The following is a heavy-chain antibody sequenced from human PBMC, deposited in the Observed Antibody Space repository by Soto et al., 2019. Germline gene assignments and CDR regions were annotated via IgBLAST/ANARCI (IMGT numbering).Heavy chain of an antibody. D-gene: IGHD3-10*01. CDR1: GYIFSNYY. CDR3: ARRGMSKIGFDT. CDR2: FNPSGDAI. Sequence: QVQLVQSGAEVKKPGTSVKVSCKASGYIFSNYYMHWVRQAPGQGLEWMGVFNPSGDAIHYAQSFQGRVSVTRDTSTSTVYMELSTLTSEDTAVYYCARRGMSKIGFDTWGQGTMVTVSS. J-gene: IGHJ3*02. V-gene: IGHV1-46*01.